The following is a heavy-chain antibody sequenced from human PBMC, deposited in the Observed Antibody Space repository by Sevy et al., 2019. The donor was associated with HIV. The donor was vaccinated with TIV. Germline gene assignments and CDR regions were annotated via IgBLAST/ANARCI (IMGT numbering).Heavy chain of an antibody. J-gene: IGHJ5*02. CDR2: IKQDGTDE. Sequence: GGSLRLSCAASGFTFSTYWMTWVRQAPGKGLEWVANIKQDGTDEEYADSVKGRFTISRDNAKKTLYLRMDSLRAEDTAVYLYAGALADWGSVDYSAWGQGTLVTVSS. CDR1: GFTFSTYW. CDR3: AGALADWGSVDYSA. V-gene: IGHV3-7*01. D-gene: IGHD3-16*01.